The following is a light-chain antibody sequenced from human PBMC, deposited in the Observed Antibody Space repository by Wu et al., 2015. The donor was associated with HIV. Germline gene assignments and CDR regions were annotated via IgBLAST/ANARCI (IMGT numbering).Light chain of an antibody. J-gene: IGKJ2*03. CDR2: GAS. Sequence: EIVLTQSPGTLSLSPGERATLSCRVGQTLSGIYLAWYQQKPGQAPRLLIYGASSRATGIPDRFSGSGSGTDFTLTISRLEPEDFAVYYCQQYGSSPGYSFGQGTKLEIK. CDR1: QTLSGIY. CDR3: QQYGSSPGYS. V-gene: IGKV3-20*01.